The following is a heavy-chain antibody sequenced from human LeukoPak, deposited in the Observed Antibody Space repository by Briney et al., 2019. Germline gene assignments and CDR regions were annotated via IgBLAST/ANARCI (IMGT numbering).Heavy chain of an antibody. J-gene: IGHJ5*02. Sequence: GGSLRLSCAASQFTFTTYAMSWVRQAPGRGLEWVSSIGDSGVPTYYADSVKGRFTISRDNSQNTLYLQMNSLRAEDTAVYYCVRGPYGSGSYTWDQGTLVTVSS. CDR3: VRGPYGSGSYT. D-gene: IGHD3-10*01. CDR2: IGDSGVPT. CDR1: QFTFTTYA. V-gene: IGHV3-23*01.